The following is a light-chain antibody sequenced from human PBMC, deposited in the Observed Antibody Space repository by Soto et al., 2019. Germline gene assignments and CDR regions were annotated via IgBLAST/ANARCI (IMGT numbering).Light chain of an antibody. CDR2: EVS. CDR3: SSFTTTSTHV. J-gene: IGLJ1*01. CDR1: SSDVGSYKS. V-gene: IGLV2-14*03. Sequence: QSVLTQPASVSGSPGQSITISCTGTSSDVGSYKSVSWYQQHPGKAPKLMIYEVSDRPPAISHRCSGSKSGNTAYLTISGLQVEDEAEYFCSSFTTTSTHVFGRATKVTVL.